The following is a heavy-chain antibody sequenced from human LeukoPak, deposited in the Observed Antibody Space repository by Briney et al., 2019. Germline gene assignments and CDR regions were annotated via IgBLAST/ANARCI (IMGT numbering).Heavy chain of an antibody. CDR2: ISGSGGTT. CDR1: GFTFNNYV. CDR3: AKSTSEDYLNDAFDI. J-gene: IGHJ3*02. V-gene: IGHV3-23*01. Sequence: AGGSLRLSCAASGFTFNNYVMSWVRQAPGKGLEWDSGISGSGGTTYYADSVRGRFTISGDNSKNTLYLQMNSLRAGDTAVFYCAKSTSEDYLNDAFDIWGQGTMVTVSS. D-gene: IGHD4-11*01.